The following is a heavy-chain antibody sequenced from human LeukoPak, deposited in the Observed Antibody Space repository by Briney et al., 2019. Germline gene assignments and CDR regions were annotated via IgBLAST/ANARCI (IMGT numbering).Heavy chain of an antibody. D-gene: IGHD5-18*01. J-gene: IGHJ6*03. CDR1: GFTLSSYG. Sequence: PGGSLRLSCAASGFTLSSYGMHWVRQAPGKGLEWVAVISYDGSNKYYADSVKGRFTISRDNSKNTLYLQMNSLRAEDTAVYYCADLTNVDTAIDYYYYYMDVWGKGTTVTVSS. V-gene: IGHV3-30*03. CDR3: ADLTNVDTAIDYYYYYMDV. CDR2: ISYDGSNK.